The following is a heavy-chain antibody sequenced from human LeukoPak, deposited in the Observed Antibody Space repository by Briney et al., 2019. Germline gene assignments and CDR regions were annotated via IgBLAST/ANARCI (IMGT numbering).Heavy chain of an antibody. CDR1: GFNFSSSW. CDR2: INSDGGST. J-gene: IGHJ4*02. CDR3: AREGRGGYYGFDY. Sequence: GGSLRLSCAASGFNFSSSWMHWVRQAPGKGLVWVSRINSDGGSTNYADSVKSRFTISRDNAKNTLYLQMNSLRAEDTAVYYCAREGRGGYYGFDYWGQGTLVTVSS. D-gene: IGHD3-3*01. V-gene: IGHV3-74*01.